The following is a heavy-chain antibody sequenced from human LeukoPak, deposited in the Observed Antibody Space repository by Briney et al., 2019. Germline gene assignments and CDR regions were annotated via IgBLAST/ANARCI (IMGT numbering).Heavy chain of an antibody. CDR3: AKDSPRGYSYGNFDY. D-gene: IGHD5-18*01. Sequence: TGGFLRLSCAASGFTFSSYAMSWVRQAPGKGLEWASGISGSGGSTYYADSVKGRFTISRDNSKNTLYLQMNSLRAEDTAVYYCAKDSPRGYSYGNFDYWGQGTLVTVSS. CDR1: GFTFSSYA. J-gene: IGHJ4*02. V-gene: IGHV3-23*01. CDR2: ISGSGGST.